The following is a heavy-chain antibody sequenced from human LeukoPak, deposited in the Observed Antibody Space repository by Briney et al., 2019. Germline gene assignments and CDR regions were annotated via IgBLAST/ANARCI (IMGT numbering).Heavy chain of an antibody. D-gene: IGHD1-26*01. Sequence: GGSLRLSCAASGFTVSSSYMSWVRQAPGKGLEWVSVIYSGGSTYYADSVKGRFTISRDNSKNTLYLQMNSLRAEDTAVYYCARARRGSYFEFDYWGQGTLVTVSS. J-gene: IGHJ4*02. CDR1: GFTVSSSY. V-gene: IGHV3-66*02. CDR2: IYSGGST. CDR3: ARARRGSYFEFDY.